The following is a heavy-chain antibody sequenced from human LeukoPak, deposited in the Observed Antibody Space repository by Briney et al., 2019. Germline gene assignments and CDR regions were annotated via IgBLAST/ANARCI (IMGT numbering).Heavy chain of an antibody. J-gene: IGHJ4*02. CDR1: GGSFSGYY. CDR2: INHSGST. D-gene: IGHD6-6*01. Sequence: SETLSLTCAVYGGSFSGYYWSWIRQPPEKGLEWIGEINHSGSTNYNPSLKSRVTISVDTSKNQFSLKLSSVTAADTAVYYCARLLKTDSSSDYWGQGTLVTVSS. CDR3: ARLLKTDSSSDY. V-gene: IGHV4-34*01.